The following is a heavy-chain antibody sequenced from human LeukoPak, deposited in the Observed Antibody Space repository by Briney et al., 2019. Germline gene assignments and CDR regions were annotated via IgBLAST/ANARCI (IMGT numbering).Heavy chain of an antibody. Sequence: SETLSLTCAVYGGSFGGYYWAWIRQPPGKGLEWIGEIYSTGSTNYNPSLKRRLTTTVKTSNNQISLKLTSKTAADTAVYFYGRGRSPMWVRGGSGWGGYYYMDVWGTGTTVTVSS. CDR1: GGSFGGYY. CDR3: GRGRSPMWVRGGSGWGGYYYMDV. CDR2: IYSTGST. J-gene: IGHJ6*03. D-gene: IGHD2-15*01. V-gene: IGHV4-34*01.